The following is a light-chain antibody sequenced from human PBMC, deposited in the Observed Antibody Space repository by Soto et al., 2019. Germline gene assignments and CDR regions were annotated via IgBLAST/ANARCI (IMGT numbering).Light chain of an antibody. J-gene: IGLJ2*01. Sequence: QSVLTQPPSVSGAPGQRVTISCTGSSSNIGAGYDVHWYQQLPGTAPKLLIYGNSNRPSGVPDRFSGSKSGTSASLDITGIQAEDEADYYCQSYDSSLSVVFGGGTKLTVL. V-gene: IGLV1-40*01. CDR1: SSNIGAGYD. CDR3: QSYDSSLSVV. CDR2: GNS.